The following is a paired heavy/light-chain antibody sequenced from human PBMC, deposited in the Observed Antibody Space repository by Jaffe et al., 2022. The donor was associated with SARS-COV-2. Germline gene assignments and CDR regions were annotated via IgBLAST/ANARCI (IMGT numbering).Light chain of an antibody. CDR1: ALPRQY. Sequence: SFELTQPPSVSVSPGQTARITCSADALPRQYAYWYRKNPGQAPILVIYKDTERPSGIPERFSGSSSGTTVTLTISGVQAEDEADYYCQSTDNSGSWVFGGGTKLTVL. CDR2: KDT. CDR3: QSTDNSGSWV. V-gene: IGLV3-25*03. J-gene: IGLJ3*02.
Heavy chain of an antibody. CDR1: GYTFTGYY. V-gene: IGHV1-2*04. D-gene: IGHD2-21*02. CDR2: INPKSGDT. Sequence: QVQLVQSGAEVKRPGASVKVSCKASGYTFTGYYMHWVRQAPGQGLEWMGWINPKSGDTNYTQKFQGWVTMTRDTSISTVYMELSRLRSHDTAVYYCATDLNRDYYGMDVWGQGTTVTVSS. CDR3: ATDLNRDYYGMDV. J-gene: IGHJ6*02.